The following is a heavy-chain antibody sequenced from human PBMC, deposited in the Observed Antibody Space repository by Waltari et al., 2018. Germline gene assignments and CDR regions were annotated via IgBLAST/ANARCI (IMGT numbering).Heavy chain of an antibody. CDR3: ARWVGYGDLYYFDY. V-gene: IGHV4-30-2*04. CDR2: YHSGST. J-gene: IGHJ4*02. Sequence: YHSGSTYYNPSLKSRVTISVDTSKNQFSLKLSSVTAADTAVYYCARWVGYGDLYYFDYWGQGTLVTVSS. D-gene: IGHD4-17*01.